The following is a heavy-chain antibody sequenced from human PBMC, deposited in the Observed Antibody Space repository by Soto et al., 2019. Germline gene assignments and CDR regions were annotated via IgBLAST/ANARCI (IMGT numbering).Heavy chain of an antibody. CDR2: IYYSGST. CDR3: ARWGYCSGGSCFDAFDI. D-gene: IGHD2-15*01. Sequence: SEPMSVTCTVSEGSIVGYYWRWIRQPPGKGLEWIGYIYYSGSTNYNPSLKSRVTISVDTSKSQFSLKLSSVTAADTAVYYCARWGYCSGGSCFDAFDIWGQGTMVTVSS. J-gene: IGHJ3*02. V-gene: IGHV4-59*08. CDR1: EGSIVGYY.